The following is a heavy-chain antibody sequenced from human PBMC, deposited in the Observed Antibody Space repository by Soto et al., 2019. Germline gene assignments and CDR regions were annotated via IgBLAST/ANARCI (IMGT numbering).Heavy chain of an antibody. CDR2: THHSGST. CDR3: ASQGGWYIDY. J-gene: IGHJ4*02. CDR1: GASISSSYR. D-gene: IGHD6-19*01. V-gene: IGHV4-4*02. Sequence: PSETLSLTCDVSGASISSSYRWSWVRQPPGKGLEWIGETHHSGSTKYKPSLKSRVTISVDKSKNQFSLKLSSVTAADTAVYYCASQGGWYIDYRGQGTLVTVSS.